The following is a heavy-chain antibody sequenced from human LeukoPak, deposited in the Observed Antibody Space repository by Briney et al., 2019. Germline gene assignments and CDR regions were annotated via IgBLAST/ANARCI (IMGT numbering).Heavy chain of an antibody. J-gene: IGHJ5*02. CDR2: ISAFNGST. CDR3: ASGARGRDNSGYYWSWFDP. V-gene: IGHV1-18*01. Sequence: ASLKVSCKASGYTFTSYVTCWVRQAPGQGLEWMGWISAFNGSTNNIQKVQGRVTMTTDTSKSTVYMELRRLRSDDTAVYYCASGARGRDNSGYYWSWFDPWGQGTLVTVSS. D-gene: IGHD3-22*01. CDR1: GYTFTSYV.